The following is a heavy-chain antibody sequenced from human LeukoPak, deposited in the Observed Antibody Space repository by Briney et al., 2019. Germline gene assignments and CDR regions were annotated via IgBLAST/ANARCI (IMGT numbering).Heavy chain of an antibody. CDR2: ISNNGGYT. D-gene: IGHD1-26*01. CDR1: GSTFSSSA. V-gene: IGHV3-23*01. Sequence: GGSLRLSCAASGSTFSSSAMSWVRQAPGKGLEWVSAISNNGGYTYYADSVQGRFTISRDNSKSTLCLQMNSLRAEDTAVYYCAKVSYSGSYRPFDYWGQGTLVTVSP. J-gene: IGHJ4*02. CDR3: AKVSYSGSYRPFDY.